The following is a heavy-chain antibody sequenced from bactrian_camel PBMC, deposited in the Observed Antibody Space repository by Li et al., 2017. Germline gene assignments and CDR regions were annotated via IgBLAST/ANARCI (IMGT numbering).Heavy chain of an antibody. J-gene: IGHJ6*01. CDR2: IRTVRGTT. D-gene: IGHD6*01. CDR1: TAYYSDLC. V-gene: IGHV3S1*01. CDR3: AKTEYGGNWWAIGS. Sequence: HVQLVESGGDSVQSGGSLTLSCAASTAYYSDLCIAWFRQPQGKEREGVAVIRTVRGTTYYANSVKGRFTISRDNAKNTLYLQMNSLKTEDMAMYYCAKTEYGGNWWAIGSWGQGTQVTV.